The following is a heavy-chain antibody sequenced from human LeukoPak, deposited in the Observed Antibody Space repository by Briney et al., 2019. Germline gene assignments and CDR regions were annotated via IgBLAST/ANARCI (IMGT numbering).Heavy chain of an antibody. D-gene: IGHD6-13*01. J-gene: IGHJ5*02. CDR2: INPNSGNT. V-gene: IGHV1-8*01. Sequence: EAAVKVSCKSSGYTFTSYDINWVRQATGQGLEWMGWINPNSGNTGYAQKFQGRVTMTRNTSISTAYMELSSLRSEDTAVYYCARGKQQLVEFAGSATGKYNWFDPWGQGTLVTVSS. CDR1: GYTFTSYD. CDR3: ARGKQQLVEFAGSATGKYNWFDP.